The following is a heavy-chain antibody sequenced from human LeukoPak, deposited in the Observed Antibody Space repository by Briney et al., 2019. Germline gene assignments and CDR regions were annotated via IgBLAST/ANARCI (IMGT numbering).Heavy chain of an antibody. CDR2: IYHSGST. V-gene: IGHV4-38-2*02. CDR3: ARDSVNRYYYDSSGFDY. CDR1: GYSISSGYY. D-gene: IGHD3-22*01. J-gene: IGHJ4*02. Sequence: KPSETLSLTCTVSGYSISSGYYWGWIRQPPGKGLEWIGSIYHSGSTYYNPSLKSRVTISVDTSKNQFSLKLSSVTAADTAVYYCARDSVNRYYYDSSGFDYWGQGTLVTVSS.